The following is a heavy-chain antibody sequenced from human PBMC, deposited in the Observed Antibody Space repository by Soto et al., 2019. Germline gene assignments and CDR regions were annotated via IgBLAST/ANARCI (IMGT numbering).Heavy chain of an antibody. CDR3: ARDSPTMIVVVTKQDGMDV. Sequence: GWSLRLSCAASGFTFSSYAMHWVRQAPGKGLEWVAVISYDGSNKYYADSVKGRFTISRDNSKDTLYLQMNSLRAEDTAVYYCARDSPTMIVVVTKQDGMDVWGQGTTVPVSS. CDR1: GFTFSSYA. J-gene: IGHJ6*02. D-gene: IGHD3-22*01. V-gene: IGHV3-30-3*01. CDR2: ISYDGSNK.